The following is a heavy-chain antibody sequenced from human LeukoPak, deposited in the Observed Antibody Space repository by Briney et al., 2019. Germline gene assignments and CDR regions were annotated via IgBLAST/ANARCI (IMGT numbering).Heavy chain of an antibody. CDR3: TRTSGGSITMVRGAMGSRYYMDV. V-gene: IGHV3-73*01. J-gene: IGHJ6*03. D-gene: IGHD3-10*01. Sequence: GGSLRLSCAASGFTFSGSALHWVRQASGKGLEWVGRIRSKANSYATTYAASVKGRFTISRDDSKNTAYLQMNSLKTEDTAVYYCTRTSGGSITMVRGAMGSRYYMDVWGKGTTVTVSS. CDR2: IRSKANSYAT. CDR1: GFTFSGSA.